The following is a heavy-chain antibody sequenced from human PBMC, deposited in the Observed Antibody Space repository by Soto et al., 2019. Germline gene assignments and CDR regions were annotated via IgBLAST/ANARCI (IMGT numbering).Heavy chain of an antibody. Sequence: ASLKVSCKVSGYTLTVLSMHWVRQAPGKGLEWMGGFDAGDGETIYAQKFQGRVTMTEDTSTDTAYMELSSLRSEDTAVYYCATDPYASSGSYDYWGQGTLVTVSS. CDR1: GYTLTVLS. V-gene: IGHV1-24*01. J-gene: IGHJ4*02. D-gene: IGHD3-22*01. CDR2: FDAGDGET. CDR3: ATDPYASSGSYDY.